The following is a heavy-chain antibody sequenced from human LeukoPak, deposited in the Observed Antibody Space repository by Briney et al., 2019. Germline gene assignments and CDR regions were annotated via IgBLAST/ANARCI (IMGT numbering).Heavy chain of an antibody. CDR3: ARGVQRYDFWSGYYHNGAEYFQH. J-gene: IGHJ1*01. CDR1: GGSISSSSYY. D-gene: IGHD3-3*01. CDR2: INHSGST. Sequence: SETLSLTCTVSGGSISSSSYYWSWIRQPPGKGLEWIGEINHSGSTNYNPSLKSRVTISVDTSKNQFSLKLSSVTAADTAVYYCARGVQRYDFWSGYYHNGAEYFQHWGQGTLVTVSS. V-gene: IGHV4-39*07.